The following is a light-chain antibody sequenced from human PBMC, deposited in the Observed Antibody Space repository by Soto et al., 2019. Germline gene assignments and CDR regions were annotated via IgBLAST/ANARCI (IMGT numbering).Light chain of an antibody. V-gene: IGLV2-8*01. CDR2: EVN. CDR1: SSDVGGYNY. Sequence: QSVLTQPPSASGSPGQSVTISCTGTSSDVGGYNYVSWYQQHPGKAPKLMIYEVNKRPSGVPDRFSGSKSGNTASLTVSGLQAEDEADYYCSSYAGSNNLYVFGTGTKLTVL. J-gene: IGLJ1*01. CDR3: SSYAGSNNLYV.